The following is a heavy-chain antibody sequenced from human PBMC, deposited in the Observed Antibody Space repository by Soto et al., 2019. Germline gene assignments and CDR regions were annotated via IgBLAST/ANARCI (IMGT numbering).Heavy chain of an antibody. J-gene: IGHJ5*02. V-gene: IGHV3-66*01. Sequence: EVQLVESGGGLVQPGGSRRLSCAASGFTVSSSYMTWVRQAPGEGLEWVSIIYSGGNTYYADSLKDRFTISRDNSKNTVYIQMNRLRPDDTAVYYCARGYWLDPWGQGTLVTVSS. CDR1: GFTVSSSY. CDR3: ARGYWLDP. CDR2: IYSGGNT.